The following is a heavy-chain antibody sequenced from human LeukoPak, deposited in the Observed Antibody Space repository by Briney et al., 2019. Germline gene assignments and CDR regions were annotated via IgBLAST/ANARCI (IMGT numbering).Heavy chain of an antibody. CDR2: IKQDGSEK. CDR1: GFTFSSYW. V-gene: IGHV3-7*01. CDR3: ARVGATYHDAFDI. J-gene: IGHJ3*02. D-gene: IGHD1-26*01. Sequence: GGSLRLSCAASGFTFSSYWMSWVRQAPGKGLEWVANIKQDGSEKYYVDSVKGRFTISRDNAKNSLYLQMNSLRAEDTAVYYCARVGATYHDAFDIWGQGTMVTVSS.